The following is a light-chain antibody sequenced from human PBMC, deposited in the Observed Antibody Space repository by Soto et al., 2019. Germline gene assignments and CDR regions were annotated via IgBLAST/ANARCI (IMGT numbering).Light chain of an antibody. J-gene: IGKJ4*01. V-gene: IGKV3-20*01. Sequence: VLSKSLAALSLYPGERATLSCRASQSVSSSYLAWYQHKPGQAPRLLIYGASSRATGIPDRFSGSGSGTDFTLTISRLEPEDFAVYFCQQYNPPLTFGGGGKV. CDR1: QSVSSSY. CDR3: QQYNPPLT. CDR2: GAS.